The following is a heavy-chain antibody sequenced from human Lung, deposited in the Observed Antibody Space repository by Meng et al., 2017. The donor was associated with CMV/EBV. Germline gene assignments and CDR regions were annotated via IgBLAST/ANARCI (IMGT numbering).Heavy chain of an antibody. D-gene: IGHD1-7*01. CDR3: ARLTGTVYVHWFDS. J-gene: IGHJ5*01. V-gene: IGHV4-34*01. CDR1: GGSFSGSY. CDR2: IDGTGRT. Sequence: ESLKISCAVYGGSFSGSYWYWIRQPPGMGLEWIGEIDGTGRTKYSPSLNSRVTILLDTSKKQFSLELSSVTAADTAVYYCARLTGTVYVHWFDSWGQGTXVTVSS.